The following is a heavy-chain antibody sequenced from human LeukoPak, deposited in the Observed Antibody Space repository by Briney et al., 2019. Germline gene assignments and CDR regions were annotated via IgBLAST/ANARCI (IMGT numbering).Heavy chain of an antibody. Sequence: GGSLRLSCAASGFTFSSYEMNWVRQAPGKGLEWVSYISSSGSTIYYADSVKGRFTISRDNAKNSLYLQMNSLRAEDTAVYYCARCRYSGSYCDYWGQGTLVTVSS. J-gene: IGHJ4*02. CDR2: ISSSGSTI. CDR1: GFTFSSYE. CDR3: ARCRYSGSYCDY. V-gene: IGHV3-48*03. D-gene: IGHD1-26*01.